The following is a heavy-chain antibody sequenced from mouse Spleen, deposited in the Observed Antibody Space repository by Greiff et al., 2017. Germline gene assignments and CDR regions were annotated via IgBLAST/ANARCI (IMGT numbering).Heavy chain of an antibody. V-gene: IGHV3-6*01. J-gene: IGHJ4*01. CDR1: GYSITSGYY. CDR3: ARGVDY. CDR2: ISYDGSN. Sequence: DVQLQESGPGLVKPSQSLSLTCSVTGYSITSGYYWNWIRQFPGNKLEWMGYISYDGSNNYNPSLKNRISITRDTSKNQFFLKLNSVTTEDTATYYCARGVDYWGQGTSVTVSS.